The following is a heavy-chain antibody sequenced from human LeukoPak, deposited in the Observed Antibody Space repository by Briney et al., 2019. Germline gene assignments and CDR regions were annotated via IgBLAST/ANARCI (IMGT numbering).Heavy chain of an antibody. J-gene: IGHJ4*02. CDR1: GFTFSSYE. CDR2: ISNSGTTK. Sequence: GGSLRLSCAASGFTFSSYEMNWVRQAPGKGLEWVSYISNSGTTKYYADSVKGRFTISRDNAKNSLYLQMNSLRAEDTAVYYCARISTTVTSNYWGPGTLVTVSS. CDR3: ARISTTVTSNY. D-gene: IGHD4-17*01. V-gene: IGHV3-48*03.